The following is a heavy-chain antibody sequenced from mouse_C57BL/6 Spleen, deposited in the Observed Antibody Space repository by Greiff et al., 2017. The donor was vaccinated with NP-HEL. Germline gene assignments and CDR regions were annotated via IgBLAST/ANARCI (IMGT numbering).Heavy chain of an antibody. CDR3: ARHEGSHYYVSLTWLAY. J-gene: IGHJ3*01. Sequence: VQLQQSGAELVKPGASVKLSCKASGYTFTEYTIHWVKQRSGQGLEWIGWFYPGSGSIKYNEKFKDKATLTADKSSSTAYMELSRLTSEDSAVYFCARHEGSHYYVSLTWLAYGGQGTLVTVSA. D-gene: IGHD1-2*01. V-gene: IGHV1-62-2*01. CDR1: GYTFTEYT. CDR2: FYPGSGSI.